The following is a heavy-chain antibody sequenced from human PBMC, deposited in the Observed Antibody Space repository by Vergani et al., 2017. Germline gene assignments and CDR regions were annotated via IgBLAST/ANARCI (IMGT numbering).Heavy chain of an antibody. D-gene: IGHD2-2*01. V-gene: IGHV1-24*01. Sequence: QVQLVQSGAEVKKPGASVKVSCKVSGYTLTELSMHWVRQAPGKGLEWMGGFDPEDGETIYAQKFQGRVTMTTDTSTSTAYMELRSLRSDDTAVYYCARDRRYVVPAANPPFDYWGQGTLVTVSS. CDR2: FDPEDGET. CDR1: GYTLTELS. J-gene: IGHJ4*02. CDR3: ARDRRYVVPAANPPFDY.